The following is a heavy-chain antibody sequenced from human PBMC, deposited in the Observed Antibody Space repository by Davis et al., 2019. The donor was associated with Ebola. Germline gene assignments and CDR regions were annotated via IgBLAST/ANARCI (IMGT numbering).Heavy chain of an antibody. CDR1: GISFSNYG. V-gene: IGHV3-30*03. D-gene: IGHD3-3*01. CDR3: ARDRTVYYDFWSAEAFDI. CDR2: ISPDGSDK. Sequence: PGGSLRLSCAASGISFSNYGMFWVRQAPGKVMEWVAVISPDGSDKNYADSGKGRFTISRDNSKNTLDLQMNSLRPEDTAVYYCARDRTVYYDFWSAEAFDIWGQGTMVTVSS. J-gene: IGHJ3*02.